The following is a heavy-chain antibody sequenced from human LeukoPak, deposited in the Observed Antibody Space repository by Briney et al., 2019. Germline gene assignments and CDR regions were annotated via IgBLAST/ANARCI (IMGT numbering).Heavy chain of an antibody. CDR1: GFTFSSYA. J-gene: IGHJ4*02. V-gene: IGHV3-23*01. Sequence: PGGSLRLSCAASGFTFSSYAMSWVRQAPGKGLEWVSAISGSGGSTYYADSVKGRFTISRENSKNTLYLQMNSLRAEDTAVYYCAKVDYYGSGSYYLGFDYWGQGTLVTVSS. CDR3: AKVDYYGSGSYYLGFDY. D-gene: IGHD3-10*01. CDR2: ISGSGGST.